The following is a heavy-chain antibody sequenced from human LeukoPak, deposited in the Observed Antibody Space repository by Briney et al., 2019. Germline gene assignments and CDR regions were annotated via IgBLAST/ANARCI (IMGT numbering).Heavy chain of an antibody. J-gene: IGHJ4*02. CDR3: ARDRGIAVADYFDY. CDR1: GYTFTSYG. Sequence: ASVKVSCKASGYTFTSYGISWVRQAPGQGLEWMGWISAYNANTNYAQKLQGRVTMTTDTSTSTAYMELRSLRSDDTAVYYCARDRGIAVADYFDYWGQGTLVTVSS. D-gene: IGHD6-19*01. CDR2: ISAYNANT. V-gene: IGHV1-18*01.